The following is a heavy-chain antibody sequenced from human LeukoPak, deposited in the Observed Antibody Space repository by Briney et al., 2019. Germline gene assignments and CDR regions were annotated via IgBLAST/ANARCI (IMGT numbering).Heavy chain of an antibody. CDR3: VNLTPNDAYDI. Sequence: PGGSLRLSCAASGFTFSTYAMHWVRQAPGKGLEWVAFIRHDGTNQYYADSVKGRFTISRDNSKNTLYLQMNSLRAEDTALYYCVNLTPNDAYDIWGQGTIVTVSS. J-gene: IGHJ3*02. V-gene: IGHV3-30*02. CDR1: GFTFSTYA. D-gene: IGHD2-15*01. CDR2: IRHDGTNQ.